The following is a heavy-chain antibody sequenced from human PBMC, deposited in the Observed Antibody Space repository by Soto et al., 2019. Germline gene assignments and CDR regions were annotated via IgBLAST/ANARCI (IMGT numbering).Heavy chain of an antibody. D-gene: IGHD3-10*01. CDR1: GGSFSGYY. Sequence: QVQLQQWGAGLLKPSETLSLTCAVYGGSFSGYYWSWIRQPPGKGLEWIGEINHSGSTNYNPSLKSAVAIAVDTSKSPFSLRLSSVTAADTAVYYCARGTMVRGVILDYWGQGTLVTVSS. CDR3: ARGTMVRGVILDY. V-gene: IGHV4-34*01. J-gene: IGHJ4*02. CDR2: INHSGST.